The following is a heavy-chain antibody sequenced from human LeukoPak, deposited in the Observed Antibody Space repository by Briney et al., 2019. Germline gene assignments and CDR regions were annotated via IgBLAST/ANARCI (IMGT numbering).Heavy chain of an antibody. Sequence: GGSLRLSCAASGFTFSSYWMSLVRQAPGQGLEWVANIKQDGSEKYYVDSVKGRFTISRDNAKNSLYLQMNSLRAEDTAVYYCARDDFWSGYPAYYYYYMDVWGKGTTVTVSS. V-gene: IGHV3-7*01. CDR1: GFTFSSYW. CDR2: IKQDGSEK. CDR3: ARDDFWSGYPAYYYYYMDV. D-gene: IGHD3-3*01. J-gene: IGHJ6*03.